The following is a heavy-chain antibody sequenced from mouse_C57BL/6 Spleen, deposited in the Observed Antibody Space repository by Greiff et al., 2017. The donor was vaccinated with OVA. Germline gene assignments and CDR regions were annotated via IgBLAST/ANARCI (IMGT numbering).Heavy chain of an antibody. Sequence: EVKLVEPGGGLVKPGGSLKLSCAASGFTFSSYAMSWVRQTPEKRLEWVATISDGGSYTYYPDNVKGRFTIARDNAKNNLYLQMSHLKSEDAAIYYCARQLRPPYFDYWGQGTTLTVSS. CDR3: ARQLRPPYFDY. D-gene: IGHD3-2*02. J-gene: IGHJ2*01. V-gene: IGHV5-4*03. CDR2: ISDGGSYT. CDR1: GFTFSSYA.